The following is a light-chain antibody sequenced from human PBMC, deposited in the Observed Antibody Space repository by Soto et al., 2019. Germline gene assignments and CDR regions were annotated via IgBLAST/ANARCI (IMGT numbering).Light chain of an antibody. CDR3: QQYNNWPFT. V-gene: IGKV3-15*01. CDR1: QSVNSN. J-gene: IGKJ3*01. CDR2: GAS. Sequence: EIIMTQSPFTLSVSQGERATLSCRASQSVNSNLAWYQQKPGQAPRLLIYGASTRATGIPASFIGNGSGTEFTLTASSLQPEDFAVYYCQQYNNWPFTFGPGTKVDIK.